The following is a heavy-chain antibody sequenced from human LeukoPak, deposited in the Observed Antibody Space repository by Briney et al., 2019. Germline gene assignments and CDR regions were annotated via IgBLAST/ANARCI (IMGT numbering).Heavy chain of an antibody. D-gene: IGHD4-17*01. CDR1: GGSFSGYY. Sequence: PSETLSLTCAVYGGSFSGYYWSWSRQPPGKGLEWIGEINHSGSTNYNPSLKSRVTISVDTSKNQFSLKLSSVTAADTAVYYCARSHDYGDYYFDYWGQGTLVTVSS. J-gene: IGHJ4*02. CDR2: INHSGST. V-gene: IGHV4-34*01. CDR3: ARSHDYGDYYFDY.